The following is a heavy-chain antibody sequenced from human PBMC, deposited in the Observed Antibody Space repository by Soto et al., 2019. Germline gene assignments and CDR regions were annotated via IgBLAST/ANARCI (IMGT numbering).Heavy chain of an antibody. CDR3: AIVVAGLDY. Sequence: PSETLSLTCAVYGGSFSGYYWSWIRQPPGKGLEWIGEINHSGSTNYNPSLKSRVTISVDTSKNQFSLKLSSVTAADTAVYYCAIVVAGLDYWGQGTLVTVSS. J-gene: IGHJ4*02. CDR2: INHSGST. D-gene: IGHD5-12*01. V-gene: IGHV4-34*01. CDR1: GGSFSGYY.